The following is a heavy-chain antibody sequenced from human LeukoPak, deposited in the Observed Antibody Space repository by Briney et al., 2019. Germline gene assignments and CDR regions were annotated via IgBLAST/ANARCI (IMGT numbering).Heavy chain of an antibody. CDR1: GGSISSGGYY. D-gene: IGHD2-8*01. Sequence: SQTLSLTCTVSGGSISSGGYYWSWIRQHLGKDLEWIGYIYYSGSTYYNPSLKSRVTISVDTSKNQFSLKLSSVTAADTAVYYCAKAVGVPVAFDIWGQGTMVTVSS. V-gene: IGHV4-31*03. J-gene: IGHJ3*02. CDR2: IYYSGST. CDR3: AKAVGVPVAFDI.